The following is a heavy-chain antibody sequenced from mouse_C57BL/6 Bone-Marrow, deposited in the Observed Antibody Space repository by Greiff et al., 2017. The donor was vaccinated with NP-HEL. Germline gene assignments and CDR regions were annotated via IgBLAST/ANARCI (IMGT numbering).Heavy chain of an antibody. V-gene: IGHV1-54*01. J-gene: IGHJ4*01. D-gene: IGHD2-12*01. CDR1: GYAFTNYL. Sequence: VQVVESGAELVRPGTSVKVSCKASGYAFTNYLIEWVKQRPGQGLEWIGVINPGSGGTNYNEKFKGKATLTADKSSSTAYMQLSSLTSEDSAVYFCAIYSHSFSDYWGQGTSVTVSS. CDR2: INPGSGGT. CDR3: AIYSHSFSDY.